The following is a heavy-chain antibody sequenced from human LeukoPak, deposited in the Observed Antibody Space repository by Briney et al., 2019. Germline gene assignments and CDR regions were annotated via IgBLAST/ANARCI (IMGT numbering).Heavy chain of an antibody. J-gene: IGHJ4*02. CDR3: AKVVGATTRRYFDY. CDR1: GFTFSSYA. V-gene: IGHV3-23*01. D-gene: IGHD1-26*01. CDR2: ISSSGGST. Sequence: PGGSLRLSCAASGFTFSSYAMSWVRQAPGKGLEWVSTISSSGGSTYYADSVKGRFTISKDNSKNTLYLQMNSLRAEDTAVYYCAKVVGATTRRYFDYWGPGTLVTVSS.